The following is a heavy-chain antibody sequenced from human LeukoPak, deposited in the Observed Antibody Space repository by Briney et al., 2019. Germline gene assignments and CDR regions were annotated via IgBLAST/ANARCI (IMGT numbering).Heavy chain of an antibody. V-gene: IGHV3-30*03. CDR2: ISYEGGTQ. Sequence: PGGSLRLSCAASGVTLSPYGMHWVRQAPGKGLEWVAVISYEGGTQHYADSVKGRFIISRDNPRNTLYLQMNSLRAEDTAVYYCAISPYSSSPNWGQGTLVTVSS. CDR3: AISPYSSSPN. CDR1: GVTLSPYG. J-gene: IGHJ4*02. D-gene: IGHD6-13*01.